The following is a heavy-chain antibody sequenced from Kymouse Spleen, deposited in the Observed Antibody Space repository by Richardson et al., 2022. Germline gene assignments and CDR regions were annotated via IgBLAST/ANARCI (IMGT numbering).Heavy chain of an antibody. V-gene: IGHV3-33*01. Sequence: QVQLVESGGGVVQPGRSLRLSCAASGFTFSSYGMHWVRQAPGKGLEWVAVIWYDGSNKYYADSVKGRFTISRDNSKNTLYLQMNSLRAEDTAVYYCARDPSRYCTNGVCYTDYYYYGMDVWGQGTTVTVSS. CDR1: GFTFSSYG. CDR3: ARDPSRYCTNGVCYTDYYYYGMDV. CDR2: IWYDGSNK. D-gene: IGHD2-8*01. J-gene: IGHJ6*02.